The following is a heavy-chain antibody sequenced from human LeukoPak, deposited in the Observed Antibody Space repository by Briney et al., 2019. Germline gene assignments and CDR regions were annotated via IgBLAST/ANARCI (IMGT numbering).Heavy chain of an antibody. CDR3: AKDGLRFLEWLAPYYYYYMDV. D-gene: IGHD3-3*01. Sequence: GGSLRLSCAASGFTFSSYAMSWVRQAPGKGLEWVSAISGSGGSTYYADSVKGRFAISRDNSKNTLYLQMNSLRAEDTAVYYCAKDGLRFLEWLAPYYYYYMDVWGKGTTVTVSS. V-gene: IGHV3-23*01. J-gene: IGHJ6*03. CDR1: GFTFSSYA. CDR2: ISGSGGST.